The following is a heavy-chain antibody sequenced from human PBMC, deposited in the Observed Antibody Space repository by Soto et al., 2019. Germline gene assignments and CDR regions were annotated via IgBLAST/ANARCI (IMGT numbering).Heavy chain of an antibody. V-gene: IGHV3-15*01. CDR1: GFTFSNAW. J-gene: IGHJ6*02. CDR2: IKSKTDGGTT. D-gene: IGHD3-10*01. Sequence: GGSLRLSCAASGFTFSNAWMSWVRQAPGKGLEWVGRIKSKTDGGTTDYAAPVKGRFTISRDDSKNTLYLQMNSLETEDTAVYYCTTVDGSGSYYSYYYYGMDVWGQGTTVTVSS. CDR3: TTVDGSGSYYSYYYYGMDV.